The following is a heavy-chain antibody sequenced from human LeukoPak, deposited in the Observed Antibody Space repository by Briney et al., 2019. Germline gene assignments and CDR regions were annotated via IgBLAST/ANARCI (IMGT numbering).Heavy chain of an antibody. J-gene: IGHJ4*02. CDR1: GFIFSSHW. CDR2: INTDGSST. D-gene: IGHD3-10*01. Sequence: PGGSLRLSCAASGFIFSSHWMHWVRQAPGKGLVWVSRINTDGSSTSYVDSAKGRFTISRDNAKNTMYLQMNGLRAEDTAVYYCARDFQFRGVWGQGTLVTVSS. CDR3: ARDFQFRGV. V-gene: IGHV3-74*01.